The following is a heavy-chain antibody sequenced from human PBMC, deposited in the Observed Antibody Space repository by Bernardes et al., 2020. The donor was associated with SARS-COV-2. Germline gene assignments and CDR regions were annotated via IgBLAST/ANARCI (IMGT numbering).Heavy chain of an antibody. CDR2: ICYDGSNT. CDR3: ARGITYYYGSGRPEVYYYYYYGMDV. CDR1: GFTFSSYG. Sequence: GGSLRLSCAASGFTFSSYGMHWVRQAPGKGLEWVSVICYDGSNTYYADSVKGRFTISRDNSKNTLYLQMNSLRAEDTAVYYCARGITYYYGSGRPEVYYYYYYGMDVWGQGTTVTVSS. V-gene: IGHV3-33*01. D-gene: IGHD3-10*01. J-gene: IGHJ6*02.